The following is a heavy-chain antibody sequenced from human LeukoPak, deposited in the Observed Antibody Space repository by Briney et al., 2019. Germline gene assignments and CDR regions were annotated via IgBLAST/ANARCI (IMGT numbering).Heavy chain of an antibody. CDR3: ASITMVRGDGDY. CDR1: GFTVSSNY. D-gene: IGHD3-10*01. V-gene: IGHV3-53*01. CDR2: IYSGGST. Sequence: QSGGSLRLSCAASGFTVSSNYMSWVRQAPGKGLEWVSVIYSGGSTYYADSVKGRFTISRDNSKNTLYLQMNSLRAEDTAVYYCASITMVRGDGDYWGQGTLVTVSS. J-gene: IGHJ4*02.